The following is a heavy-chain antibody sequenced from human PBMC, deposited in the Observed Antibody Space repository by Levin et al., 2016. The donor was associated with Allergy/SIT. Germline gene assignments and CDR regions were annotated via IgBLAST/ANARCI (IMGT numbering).Heavy chain of an antibody. Sequence: SETLSLTCAVYGGSFSGYYWSWIRQPPGKGLEWIGEINHSGSTNYNPSLKSRVTISVDTSKNQFSLKLSSVTAADTAVYYCARVTGDYRYYYYYYMDVWGKGTTVTVSS. V-gene: IGHV4-34*01. CDR2: INHSGST. CDR3: ARVTGDYRYYYYYYMDV. CDR1: GGSFSGYY. J-gene: IGHJ6*03. D-gene: IGHD7-27*01.